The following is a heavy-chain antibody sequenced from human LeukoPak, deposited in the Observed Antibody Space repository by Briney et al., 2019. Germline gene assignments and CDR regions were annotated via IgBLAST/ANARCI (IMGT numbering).Heavy chain of an antibody. V-gene: IGHV1-69*05. CDR2: IIPIFETA. Sequence: SVKVSCKPSGGSFSSDAISWVRQAPGQGLEWMGGIIPIFETAEYAQKFQGRVTITTDESTSITYMELSSLRSDDSAVYYCARGMELLSWFDPWGQGTQVTVSS. J-gene: IGHJ5*02. D-gene: IGHD3-10*01. CDR3: ARGMELLSWFDP. CDR1: GGSFSSDA.